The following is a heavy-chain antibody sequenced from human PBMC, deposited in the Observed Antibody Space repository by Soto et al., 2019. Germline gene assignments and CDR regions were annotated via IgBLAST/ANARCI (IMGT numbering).Heavy chain of an antibody. D-gene: IGHD6-6*01. CDR1: GGTFSSYA. CDR3: AAIAARPGWFDT. V-gene: IGHV1-69*13. CDR2: IIPIFGTA. J-gene: IGHJ5*02. Sequence: GASVKVSCKASGGTFSSYAISWVRQAPGQGLEWMGGIIPIFGTANYAQKFQGRVTITADESTSTAYMELSSLRSEDTAVYYCAAIAARPGWFDTWGQGTLVTVSS.